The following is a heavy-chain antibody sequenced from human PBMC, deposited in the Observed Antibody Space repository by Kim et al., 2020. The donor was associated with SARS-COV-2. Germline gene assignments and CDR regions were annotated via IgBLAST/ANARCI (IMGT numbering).Heavy chain of an antibody. D-gene: IGHD3-10*01. CDR3: TTVYYYGSGTDY. V-gene: IGHV3-15*01. Sequence: DYATPVKGRFSISRDDSKNTLYLQMNSLKIEDTGVYYCTTVYYYGSGTDYWGQGTLVTVSS. J-gene: IGHJ4*02.